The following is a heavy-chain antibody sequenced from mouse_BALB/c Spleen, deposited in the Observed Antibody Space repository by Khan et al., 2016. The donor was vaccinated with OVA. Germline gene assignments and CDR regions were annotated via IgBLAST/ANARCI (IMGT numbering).Heavy chain of an antibody. V-gene: IGHV5-9-3*01. CDR3: ARVYLGYFGY. CDR2: ISSGGSLT. D-gene: IGHD2-3*01. Sequence: EVELVESGGGLVKPGGSLKFSCEASGFTFSSYAMSWVRQTPEKRLEWVATISSGGSLTYYPDSVQGRFTISRDNGKKTLYLLISSLRSEDTAMYYCARVYLGYFGYWGQGTTLTVSS. J-gene: IGHJ2*01. CDR1: GFTFSSYA.